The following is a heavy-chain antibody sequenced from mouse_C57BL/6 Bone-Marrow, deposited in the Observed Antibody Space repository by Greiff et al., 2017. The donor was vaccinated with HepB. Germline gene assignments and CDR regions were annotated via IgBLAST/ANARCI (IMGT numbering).Heavy chain of an antibody. CDR2: IHPSDSDT. V-gene: IGHV1-74*01. D-gene: IGHD3-2*02. Sequence: VQLQQPGAELVKPGASVKVSCKASGYTFTSYWMHWVKQRPGQGLEWIGRIHPSDSDTNYNQKFKGKATLTVDKSSSTAYMQLSSLTSEDSAVYYCALRRQLRLPYAMDYWGQGTSVTVSS. CDR1: GYTFTSYW. CDR3: ALRRQLRLPYAMDY. J-gene: IGHJ4*01.